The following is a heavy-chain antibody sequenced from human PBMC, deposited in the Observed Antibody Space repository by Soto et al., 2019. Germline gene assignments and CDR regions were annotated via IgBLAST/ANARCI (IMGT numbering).Heavy chain of an antibody. J-gene: IGHJ2*01. CDR1: GGTFSSYT. Sequence: QVQLVQSGAEVKKPGSSVTVSCKASGGTFSSYTISWVRQAPGQGLEWMGGIIPIFGTSNYAQKFQGRVTLTADESTSTAYMELSSPRSEDTALYYRTRGNCKWLQLWLFHLWGRGTLVTVSS. V-gene: IGHV1-69*12. CDR2: IIPIFGTS. D-gene: IGHD5-12*01. CDR3: TRGNCKWLQLWLFHL.